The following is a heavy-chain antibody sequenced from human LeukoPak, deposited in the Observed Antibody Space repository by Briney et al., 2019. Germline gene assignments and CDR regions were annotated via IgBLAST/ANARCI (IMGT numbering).Heavy chain of an antibody. D-gene: IGHD3-22*01. CDR2: ISGSGGSI. Sequence: GGSLRLSCAASGFTFSSYAMSWVRQAPGKGLEWVSGISGSGGSIYCADSVKGRFTISRDNSKNTLYLQMNSLRAEDTAVYYCAKGDSSAYYSSFDYWGQGTLVTVSS. CDR3: AKGDSSAYYSSFDY. V-gene: IGHV3-23*01. J-gene: IGHJ4*02. CDR1: GFTFSSYA.